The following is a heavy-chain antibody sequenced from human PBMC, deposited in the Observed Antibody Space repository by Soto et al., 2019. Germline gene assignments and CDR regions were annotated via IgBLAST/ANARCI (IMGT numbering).Heavy chain of an antibody. CDR2: ISKSDYT. CDR3: AREDSIIIPAVSDF. CDR1: GFAFNNYG. V-gene: IGHV3-21*01. D-gene: IGHD2-2*01. Sequence: GGSLRLSCTVSGFAFNNYGINWVRQAPGKGLEWVSSISKSDYTYYSDSVKGRFAISRDNAKSSVSLQMNTLRVEYTAVYYCAREDSIIIPAVSDFWGQGTLVTVSS. J-gene: IGHJ4*02.